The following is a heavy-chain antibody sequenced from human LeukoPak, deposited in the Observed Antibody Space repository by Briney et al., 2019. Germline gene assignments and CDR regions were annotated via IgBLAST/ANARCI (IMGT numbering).Heavy chain of an antibody. D-gene: IGHD4-23*01. CDR2: ISSSSSTI. J-gene: IGHJ1*01. Sequence: TGGSLRLSCAASGFTLSSYSMNWVRQAPGKGLEWVSYISSSSSTIYYADSVKGRFTISRDNAKNSLYLQMNSLRAEDTAVYYCARDWVPSYGGNSVEYFQHWGQGTLVTVSS. CDR1: GFTLSSYS. CDR3: ARDWVPSYGGNSVEYFQH. V-gene: IGHV3-48*04.